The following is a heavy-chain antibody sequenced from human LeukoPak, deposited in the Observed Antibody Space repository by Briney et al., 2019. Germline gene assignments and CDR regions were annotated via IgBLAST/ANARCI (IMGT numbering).Heavy chain of an antibody. CDR2: IKQDGSEK. J-gene: IGHJ4*02. CDR1: GLTFNSYW. D-gene: IGHD2-15*01. V-gene: IGHV3-7*01. Sequence: PRGSLRLSCAVSGLTFNSYWMSWVRQAPGKGLEWVANIKQDGSEKFYEDSVKGRFTISRDNAKNSLYLQMNSLRAEDTAVFYCARGRYCSGGGCHYFDYWGQGTLVTVSS. CDR3: ARGRYCSGGGCHYFDY.